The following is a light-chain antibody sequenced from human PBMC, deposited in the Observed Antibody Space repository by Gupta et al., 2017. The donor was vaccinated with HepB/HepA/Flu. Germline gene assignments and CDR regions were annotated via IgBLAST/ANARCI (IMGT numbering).Light chain of an antibody. V-gene: IGKV3-20*01. CDR3: QQDGSSPRT. Sequence: EIVLPQSPGTLSLSPGETATLSCRASQSVSSSYLAWYQQKPGQAPRRLIYGASSRATGIPDRFSGSGSGTDFTLTISRLEPEDFAVYYCQQDGSSPRTFGQGTKVEIK. CDR2: GAS. J-gene: IGKJ1*01. CDR1: QSVSSSY.